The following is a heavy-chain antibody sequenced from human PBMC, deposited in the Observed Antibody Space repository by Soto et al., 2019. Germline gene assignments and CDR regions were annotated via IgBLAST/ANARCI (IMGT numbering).Heavy chain of an antibody. CDR3: ARRLPGSYYFDY. J-gene: IGHJ4*02. CDR1: GFTFSPYN. D-gene: IGHD2-15*01. V-gene: IGHV3-21*01. Sequence: GGSLRLSCAASGFTFSPYNMNWVRQAPGKGLEWVSSITTSSYYMYYADSVKGRFTISRDNAKNSLYLQMNSLRAEDTAVYYCARRLPGSYYFDYWGQGVLVTVSS. CDR2: ITTSSYYM.